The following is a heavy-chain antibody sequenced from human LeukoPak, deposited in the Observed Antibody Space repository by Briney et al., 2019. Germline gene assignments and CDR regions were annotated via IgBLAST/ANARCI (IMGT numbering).Heavy chain of an antibody. CDR2: ISGSGGST. CDR3: AKRLERRVNFDY. CDR1: GLTLSSYA. J-gene: IGHJ4*02. Sequence: GGPLRLSCAASGLTLSSYAMSWVRQAPGKGLEWVSAISGSGGSTYYADSVKGRFTISRDNSKNTLYLQMNSLRAEDTAVYYCAKRLERRVNFDYWGQGTLVTVSS. D-gene: IGHD6-25*01. V-gene: IGHV3-23*01.